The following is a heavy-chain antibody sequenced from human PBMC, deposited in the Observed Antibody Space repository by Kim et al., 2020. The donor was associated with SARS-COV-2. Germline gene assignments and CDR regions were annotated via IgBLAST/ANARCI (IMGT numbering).Heavy chain of an antibody. V-gene: IGHV4-4*02. CDR3: ARCSGSGWPRGAFCAFDI. D-gene: IGHD6-19*01. CDR2: IYHSGST. J-gene: IGHJ3*02. CDR1: GGSISSSNW. Sequence: SETLSLTCAVSGGSISSSNWWSWVRQPPGKGLEWIGEIYHSGSTNYNPSLKSRVTISVDKSKNQFSLKLSSVTAADTAVYYCARCSGSGWPRGAFCAFDIWGQGTMVTVSS.